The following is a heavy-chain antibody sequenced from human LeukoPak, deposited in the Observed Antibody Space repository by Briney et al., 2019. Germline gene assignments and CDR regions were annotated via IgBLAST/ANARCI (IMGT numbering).Heavy chain of an antibody. CDR1: GGSISSYY. CDR2: IYYSGST. CDR3: ARVRPDGYCSGGSCQSGAFDI. V-gene: IGHV4-59*01. J-gene: IGHJ3*02. D-gene: IGHD2-15*01. Sequence: PSETLSLTCTVSGGSISSYYWSWVRQPPGKGLEWIGYIYYSGSTNYNPSLKSRVTMSVDTSKNQFSLKLSSVTAADTAVYYCARVRPDGYCSGGSCQSGAFDIWGQGTMVTVSS.